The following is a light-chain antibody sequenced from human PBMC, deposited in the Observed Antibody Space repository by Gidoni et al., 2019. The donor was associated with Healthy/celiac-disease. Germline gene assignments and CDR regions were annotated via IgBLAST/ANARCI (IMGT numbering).Light chain of an antibody. CDR2: GAS. Sequence: EIVMTPSSATLSVSPGERATLSCRASQSVSSNLAWYQQKPGQAPRLLIYGASTRATGIPATFSGSGSGTEFTLTISSLQSEDFAVYYCQQYNNWPPVTFGPGTKVEIK. CDR3: QQYNNWPPVT. CDR1: QSVSSN. V-gene: IGKV3-15*01. J-gene: IGKJ3*01.